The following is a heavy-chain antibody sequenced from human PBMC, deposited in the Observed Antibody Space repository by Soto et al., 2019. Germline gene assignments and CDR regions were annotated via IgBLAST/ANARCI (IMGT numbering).Heavy chain of an antibody. V-gene: IGHV3-21*01. CDR1: GFNFITYS. D-gene: IGHD3-22*01. Sequence: EVQLVESGGGPVRPGGPLKLSCAASGFNFITYSLSWVRQAPVKGLEWVASISSSAVYIDYADSVKGRFTISRDNANNSPYLQMNSLRAEDTATYHCVRDGLDYYDTERLYFDNWGQGTLVTVSS. CDR3: VRDGLDYYDTERLYFDN. J-gene: IGHJ4*02. CDR2: ISSSAVYI.